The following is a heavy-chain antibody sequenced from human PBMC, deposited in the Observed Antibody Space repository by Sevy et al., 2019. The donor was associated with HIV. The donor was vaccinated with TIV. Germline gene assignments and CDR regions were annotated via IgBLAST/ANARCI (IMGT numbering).Heavy chain of an antibody. CDR3: AIDYYYARGYYPQDAFDI. V-gene: IGHV3-23*01. CDR2: ISGSGGST. CDR1: GFTFSTYA. Sequence: GGSLRLSCAASGFTFSTYAMNWVRQAPGKGLEWVSCISGSGGSTYYADSVKGRFTISRDNSKNTLYLQMNSLRAEDQAVDSCAIDYYYARGYYPQDAFDIWGQGTMVTVSS. D-gene: IGHD3-22*01. J-gene: IGHJ3*02.